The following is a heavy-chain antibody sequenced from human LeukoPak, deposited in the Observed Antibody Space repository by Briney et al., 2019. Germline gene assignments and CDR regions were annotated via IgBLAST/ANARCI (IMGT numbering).Heavy chain of an antibody. Sequence: PSETLSLTCTVSGGSISTYYWSWIRQPPGKGLEWTGYIYYSGSTNYNPSLKSRVTISVDTSKNQFSLKLSSVTAADTAVYYCARVGGYGGNSVHWGQGTLVTVSS. J-gene: IGHJ4*02. CDR1: GGSISTYY. D-gene: IGHD4-23*01. CDR3: ARVGGYGGNSVH. CDR2: IYYSGST. V-gene: IGHV4-59*01.